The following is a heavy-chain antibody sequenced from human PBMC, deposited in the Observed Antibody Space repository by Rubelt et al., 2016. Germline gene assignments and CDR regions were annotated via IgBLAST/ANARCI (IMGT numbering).Heavy chain of an antibody. CDR1: GYTFTGYY. CDR2: INPNSGGT. CDR3: ARDRGSSPYGMDV. V-gene: IGHV1-2*02. J-gene: IGHJ6*02. Sequence: QVQLVQSGAEVKKPGASVKVSCKASGYTFTGYYMHWVRQAPGQGLEWMGWINPNSGGTNEAKKVQGRVTMTRETSISTAYMELRRLRSDDTAVYYCARDRGSSPYGMDVWGQGTTVTVSS. D-gene: IGHD6-6*01.